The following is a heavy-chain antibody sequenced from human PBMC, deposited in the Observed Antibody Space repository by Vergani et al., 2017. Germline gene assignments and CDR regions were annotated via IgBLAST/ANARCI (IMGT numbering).Heavy chain of an antibody. Sequence: QVQLVQSGAEVKKPGASVKVSCKASGYTFTGYYMHWVRQAPGQGLEWTGWINPNSGGTNYAQKFQGWVTMTRDTSISTAYMELSRLRSDDTAVYYCARDYRLTGRGGYYGMDVWGQGTTVTVSS. D-gene: IGHD1-20*01. CDR2: INPNSGGT. CDR3: ARDYRLTGRGGYYGMDV. CDR1: GYTFTGYY. J-gene: IGHJ6*02. V-gene: IGHV1-2*04.